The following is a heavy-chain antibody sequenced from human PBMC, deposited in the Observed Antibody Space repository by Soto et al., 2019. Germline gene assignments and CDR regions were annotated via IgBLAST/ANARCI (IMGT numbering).Heavy chain of an antibody. CDR1: GGTFSSYA. V-gene: IGHV1-69*12. CDR2: IIPIFGTA. Sequence: QVQLVQSGAEVKKPGSSVKVSCKASGGTFSSYAISWVRQAPGQGLEWMGVIIPIFGTANYAQKFQGRDTITADESPSTAYMELSSLRSEATAVYYCARHQLGPSYYYGMDLWGQGTTVTVSS. J-gene: IGHJ6*02. D-gene: IGHD2-2*01. CDR3: ARHQLGPSYYYGMDL.